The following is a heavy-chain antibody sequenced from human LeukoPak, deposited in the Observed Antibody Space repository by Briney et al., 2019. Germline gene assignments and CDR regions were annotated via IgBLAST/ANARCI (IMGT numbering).Heavy chain of an antibody. CDR2: INHSGST. V-gene: IGHV4-34*01. D-gene: IGHD3-10*01. J-gene: IGHJ5*02. CDR3: ARGGRYYGSGSYRRYNWFDP. Sequence: LETLSLTCAVYGGSFSGYYWSWIRQPPGKGLEWIGEINHSGSTNYNPSLKSRVTISVDTSKNQFSLKLSSVTAADTAVYYCARGGRYYGSGSYRRYNWFDPWGQGTLVTVSS. CDR1: GGSFSGYY.